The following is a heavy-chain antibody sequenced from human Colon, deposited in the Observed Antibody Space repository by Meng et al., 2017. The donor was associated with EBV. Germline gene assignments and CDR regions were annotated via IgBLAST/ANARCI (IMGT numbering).Heavy chain of an antibody. V-gene: IGHV4-4*02. CDR2: IDDSGST. CDR3: ARGKQDAWELLAY. CDR1: GVSISSNIR. J-gene: IGHJ4*02. Sequence: GHGKALGPGLVKPSGTLSLTCGVSGVSISSNIRWTWVRQPPGKGLEWIGDIDDSGSTNYNPSLNSRISISLDKSKNHFSLKVNSVTAADTAVYYCARGKQDAWELLAYWGQGALVTVSS. D-gene: IGHD1-26*01.